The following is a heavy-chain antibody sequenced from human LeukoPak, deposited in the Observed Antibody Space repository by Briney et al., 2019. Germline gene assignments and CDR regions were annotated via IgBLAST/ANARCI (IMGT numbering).Heavy chain of an antibody. CDR3: ARVLGIAAAGTRGAHAFDI. CDR1: GGSISSGGYY. D-gene: IGHD6-13*01. J-gene: IGHJ3*02. CDR2: INHSGST. Sequence: SETLSLTCTVSGGSISSGGYYWSWIRQPPGKGLEWIGEINHSGSTNYNPSLKSRVTISVDTSKNQFSLKLSSVTAADTAVYYCARVLGIAAAGTRGAHAFDIWGQGTMVTVSS. V-gene: IGHV4-39*07.